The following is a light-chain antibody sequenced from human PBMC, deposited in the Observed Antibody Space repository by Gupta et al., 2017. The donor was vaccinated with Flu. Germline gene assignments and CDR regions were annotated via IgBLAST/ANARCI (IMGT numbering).Light chain of an antibody. V-gene: IGLV2-8*01. Sequence: SALTPPPSASGSPGQSVTISCTGTSSDIGAYNYVSWYQQHPGKAPKLIIYEVTERPSGVPDRFSGSKSVNTASLTVSGLQAEDEADYYCSAYTGSNNYVFGTGTKVTVL. J-gene: IGLJ1*01. CDR1: SSDIGAYNY. CDR2: EVT. CDR3: SAYTGSNNYV.